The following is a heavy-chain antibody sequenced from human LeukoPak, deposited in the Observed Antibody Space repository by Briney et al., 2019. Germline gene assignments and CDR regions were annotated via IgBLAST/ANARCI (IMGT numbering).Heavy chain of an antibody. CDR3: AREDYYDSSDGSNAFDI. J-gene: IGHJ3*02. V-gene: IGHV4-30-4*08. CDR1: GYSISSGYY. CDR2: IYYSGST. D-gene: IGHD3-22*01. Sequence: KPSETLSLTCAVSGYSISSGYYWSWIRQPPGKGLEWIGYIYYSGSTYYNPSLKSRVTISVDTSKNQFSLKLSSVTAADTAVYYCAREDYYDSSDGSNAFDIWGQGTMVTVSS.